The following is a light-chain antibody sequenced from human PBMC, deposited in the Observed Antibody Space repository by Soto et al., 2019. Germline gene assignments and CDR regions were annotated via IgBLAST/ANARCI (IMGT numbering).Light chain of an antibody. Sequence: DIQMTQSPSTLYASVGDRVSITCRASQRVDRYLAWYQQKPGKAPQLLIYDASRLESEVPSRFSGSGSGTEFTLTISSLQPDDFTTFYCQQYKDYTWTFGQGTKVEV. V-gene: IGKV1-5*01. J-gene: IGKJ1*01. CDR2: DAS. CDR3: QQYKDYTWT. CDR1: QRVDRY.